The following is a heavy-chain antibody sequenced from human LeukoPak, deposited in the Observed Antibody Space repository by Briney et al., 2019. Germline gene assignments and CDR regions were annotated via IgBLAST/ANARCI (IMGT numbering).Heavy chain of an antibody. J-gene: IGHJ4*02. Sequence: SETLSLTCAVYGGFFSGNYWSWIRQPPGKGLEWIGYIYYSGSTNYNPSLKSRVTISVDTSKNQFSLKLSSVTAADTAVYYCARLSGSGWYPYNFDYWGQGTLVTVSS. CDR1: GGFFSGNY. CDR3: ARLSGSGWYPYNFDY. CDR2: IYYSGST. V-gene: IGHV4-59*08. D-gene: IGHD6-19*01.